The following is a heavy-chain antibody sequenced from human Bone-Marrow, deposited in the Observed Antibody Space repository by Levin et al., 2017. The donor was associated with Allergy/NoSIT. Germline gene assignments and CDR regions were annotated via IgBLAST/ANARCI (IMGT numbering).Heavy chain of an antibody. J-gene: IGHJ6*02. CDR1: GFTFSSYA. CDR2: ISGSGGST. Sequence: GESLKISCAASGFTFSSYAMSWVRQAPGKGLEWVSAISGSGGSTYYADSVKGRFTISRDNSKNTLYLQMNSLRAEDTAVYYCAMAYGSGSYYLNYYYGMDVWGQGTTVTVSS. D-gene: IGHD3-10*01. V-gene: IGHV3-23*01. CDR3: AMAYGSGSYYLNYYYGMDV.